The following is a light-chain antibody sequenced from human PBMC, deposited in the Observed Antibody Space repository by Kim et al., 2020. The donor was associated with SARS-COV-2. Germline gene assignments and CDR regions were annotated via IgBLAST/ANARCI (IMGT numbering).Light chain of an antibody. CDR3: QSADSSGAYKV. V-gene: IGLV3-25*03. J-gene: IGLJ3*02. CDR1: TLPKQY. Sequence: SYELTQPPSMSVSPGQTARITCSGDTLPKQYAYWYQQKPGQAPVLVIYKDSERPSGIPERFSGSSSGTTVTFSITGVQAEDEADYYCQSADSSGAYKVFG. CDR2: KDS.